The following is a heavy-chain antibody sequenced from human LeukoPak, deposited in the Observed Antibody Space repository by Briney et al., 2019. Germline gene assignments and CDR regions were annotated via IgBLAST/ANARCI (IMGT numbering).Heavy chain of an antibody. CDR3: ARALVTFGGVHFDY. D-gene: IGHD3-16*01. Sequence: ASGTLSLTCIVSDDSISSGSYYWSWIRQPAGKGLEWIGRIYTSGSANYNPSLKSRVTISVDTSKNQFSLKLSYVTAADTAVYYCARALVTFGGVHFDYWGQGTLATVSS. CDR2: IYTSGSA. CDR1: DDSISSGSYY. J-gene: IGHJ4*02. V-gene: IGHV4-61*02.